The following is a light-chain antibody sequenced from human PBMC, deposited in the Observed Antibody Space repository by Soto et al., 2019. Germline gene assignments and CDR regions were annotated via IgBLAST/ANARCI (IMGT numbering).Light chain of an antibody. V-gene: IGLV1-47*02. Sequence: QSVLTQPPSASGTAGQVVTISCSGGDSNIGSNSVYWYQHLPRMAPKLLIYYNNQRPSGVPDRLSGPRSGTSAALANVGLRSEDEAVYYCAAWDASLSACVFGNGTKLTVL. CDR2: YNN. CDR1: DSNIGSNS. CDR3: AAWDASLSACV. J-gene: IGLJ1*01.